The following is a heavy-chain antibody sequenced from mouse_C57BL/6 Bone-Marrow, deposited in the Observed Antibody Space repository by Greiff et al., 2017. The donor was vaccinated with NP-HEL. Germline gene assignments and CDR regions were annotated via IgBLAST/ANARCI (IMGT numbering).Heavy chain of an antibody. V-gene: IGHV1-69*01. CDR3: ARSRDYGSSYYFDY. CDR2: IDPSDSYT. Sequence: QVQLQQPGAELVMPGASVKLSCKASGYTFTSYWMHWVKQRPGQGLEWIGEIDPSDSYTNYNQKFKGKSTSTVDKSSSTAYMQLSSLTSEDSAVYYCARSRDYGSSYYFDYWGQGTTLTVSS. D-gene: IGHD1-1*01. CDR1: GYTFTSYW. J-gene: IGHJ2*01.